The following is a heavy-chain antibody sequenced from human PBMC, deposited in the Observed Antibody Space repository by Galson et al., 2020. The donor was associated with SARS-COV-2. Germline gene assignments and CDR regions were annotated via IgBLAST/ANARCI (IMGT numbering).Heavy chain of an antibody. V-gene: IGHV1-24*01. CDR1: GYTLTELS. D-gene: IGHD6-19*01. CDR3: ATGLAVSGTGGDFSYYYGMDV. Sequence: ASVKVSCTVSGYTLTELSMHWVRQAPGKGLEWMGGFDPDDGETNYAQKFQGGVTMTEDTSTDPAYMELSSLRSEDTAVYYCATGLAVSGTGGDFSYYYGMDVWGQGTTVTVSS. CDR2: FDPDDGET. J-gene: IGHJ6*02.